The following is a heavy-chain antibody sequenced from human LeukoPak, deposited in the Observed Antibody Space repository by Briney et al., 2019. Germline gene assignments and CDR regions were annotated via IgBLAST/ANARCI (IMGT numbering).Heavy chain of an antibody. Sequence: EASVKVSCKASGCTFNSYAISWVRQATGQGLEWMGGIIPMSDTANYPQKFQGRLTITTDIPTSTVYMELSSLRSEDTAVYYCARDDDTGRYMGDDAFDIWDQGTMVSVSS. D-gene: IGHD1-26*01. V-gene: IGHV1-69*05. CDR2: IIPMSDTA. CDR1: GCTFNSYA. J-gene: IGHJ3*02. CDR3: ARDDDTGRYMGDDAFDI.